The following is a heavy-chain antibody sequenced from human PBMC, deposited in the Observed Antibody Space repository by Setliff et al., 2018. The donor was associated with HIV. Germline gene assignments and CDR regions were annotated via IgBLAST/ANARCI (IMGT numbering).Heavy chain of an antibody. CDR2: INPSSGDT. Sequence: ASVKVSCKASGYSFTNYYIHWVRQAPGQGLEWMGVINPSSGDTLYAQNFQGRVTVTSDTSTSTVYMELSSLTSEDTAVYYCARDRSSGWSFYYGMDVWGQGTTVTVSS. V-gene: IGHV1-46*01. J-gene: IGHJ6*02. CDR3: ARDRSSGWSFYYGMDV. D-gene: IGHD6-19*01. CDR1: GYSFTNYY.